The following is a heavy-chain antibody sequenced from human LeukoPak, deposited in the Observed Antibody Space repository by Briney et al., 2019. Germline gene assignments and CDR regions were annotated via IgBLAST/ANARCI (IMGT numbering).Heavy chain of an antibody. V-gene: IGHV6-1*01. J-gene: IGHJ3*02. D-gene: IGHD4-17*01. Sequence: SQTLSLTCAISGDSVSGNSATWNWIRQSPSRGLEWLGRTYYRSKWYNDYEESVKSRITINPDTSKNQFSLQLNSVTPEDTAVYYCARDWRGFTVQSAFDIWGQGTMVTVSS. CDR1: GDSVSGNSAT. CDR3: ARDWRGFTVQSAFDI. CDR2: TYYRSKWYN.